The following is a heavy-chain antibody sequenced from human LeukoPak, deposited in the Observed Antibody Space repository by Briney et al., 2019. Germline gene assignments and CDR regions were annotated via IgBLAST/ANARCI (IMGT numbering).Heavy chain of an antibody. CDR1: GASIMVYF. D-gene: IGHD1-26*01. CDR2: VFYSGST. CDR3: VSFSGSYFFDY. J-gene: IGHJ4*02. V-gene: IGHV4-59*01. Sequence: PSETLSLTCSISGASIMVYFWSWLWQPPGKGLEWIGYVFYSGSTTYNPSLNSRVTISMDTSRSQFSLRLSSVTAADTAVYYCVSFSGSYFFDYWGPGNLVTVSS.